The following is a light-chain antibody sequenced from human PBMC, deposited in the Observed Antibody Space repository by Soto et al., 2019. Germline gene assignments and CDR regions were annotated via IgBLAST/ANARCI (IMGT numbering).Light chain of an antibody. V-gene: IGKV3-11*01. CDR3: QQRSNWPPVLT. Sequence: EIVLTQSPATLSLSPGERATLSCRASQSVSSFLAWYQQKPGQAPRLLIYDASNRATGIPARFSGSGSGTDFTLSISSLEPEDFADYYCQQRSNWPPVLTFGEGTKVEIK. J-gene: IGKJ4*01. CDR2: DAS. CDR1: QSVSSF.